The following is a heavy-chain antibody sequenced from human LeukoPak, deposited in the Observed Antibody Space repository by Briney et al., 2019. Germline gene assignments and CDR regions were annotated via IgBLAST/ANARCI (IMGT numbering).Heavy chain of an antibody. CDR1: GFTFSSYW. V-gene: IGHV3-7*01. Sequence: PGGSLRLSCAASGFTFSSYWMSWVRQAPGKGLEWVANIKQDGSEKYYVDSVKGRFTISRDNAKNSLYLQMNSLRAEDTAVYYCARDSRAWLRFDTGSYFDYWGQGTLVTVSS. D-gene: IGHD5-12*01. CDR3: ARDSRAWLRFDTGSYFDY. CDR2: IKQDGSEK. J-gene: IGHJ4*02.